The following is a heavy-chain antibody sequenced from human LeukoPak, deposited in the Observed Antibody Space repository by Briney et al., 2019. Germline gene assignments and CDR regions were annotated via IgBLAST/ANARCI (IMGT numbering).Heavy chain of an antibody. D-gene: IGHD6-19*01. CDR2: IYYSGST. J-gene: IGHJ6*03. V-gene: IGHV4-59*01. CDR1: GGSISSYY. Sequence: SETLSLTCTVSGGSISSYYWSWIRQPPGKGLEWIGYIYYSGSTNYNPSLKSRVTISVDTPKNQFSLKLSSVTAADTAVYYCARNGVAGYYYYYMDVWGKGTTVTISS. CDR3: ARNGVAGYYYYYMDV.